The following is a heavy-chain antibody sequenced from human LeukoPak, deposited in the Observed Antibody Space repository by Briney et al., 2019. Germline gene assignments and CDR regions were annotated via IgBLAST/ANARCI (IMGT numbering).Heavy chain of an antibody. V-gene: IGHV3-43D*04. CDR3: AKDTYDFWSGYSYDAFDI. Sequence: GGSLRLSCVASGFTFDDYAMRWVRQAPGKGLEWVSLITWDGTTTYYADSVKGRFTISRDNSKNTLYLQMNSLRAEDTAVYYCAKDTYDFWSGYSYDAFDIWGQGTMVTVSS. J-gene: IGHJ3*02. CDR2: ITWDGTTT. CDR1: GFTFDDYA. D-gene: IGHD3-3*01.